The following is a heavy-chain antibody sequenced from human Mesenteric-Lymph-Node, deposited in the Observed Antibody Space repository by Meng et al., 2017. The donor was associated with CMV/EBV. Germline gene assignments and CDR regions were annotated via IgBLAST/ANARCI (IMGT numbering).Heavy chain of an antibody. V-gene: IGHV1-18*01. D-gene: IGHD3-22*01. CDR3: ARALFYDSSGFNFDY. CDR1: GYPFIIYG. Sequence: SGYPFIIYGIVWVRQAPGQGLEWMGWISAYNGDTDYAQKFQGRVTMTTDTSTSTAYMELRSLRSDDTAMYYCARALFYDSSGFNFDYWGQGTLVTVSS. J-gene: IGHJ4*02. CDR2: ISAYNGDT.